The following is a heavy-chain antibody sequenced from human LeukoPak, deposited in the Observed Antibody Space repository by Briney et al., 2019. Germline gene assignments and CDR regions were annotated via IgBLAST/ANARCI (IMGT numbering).Heavy chain of an antibody. Sequence: PSETLSLTCTVSGGSISSYYWSWIRQPPGKGLEWIGYIYYSGSTNYNPSLKSRVTISVDTSKNQFSLKLSSVTAADTAVYYCARGFYDFWSGYYGYFDYWGQGTLVTVSS. CDR3: ARGFYDFWSGYYGYFDY. V-gene: IGHV4-59*12. D-gene: IGHD3-3*01. CDR1: GGSISSYY. CDR2: IYYSGST. J-gene: IGHJ4*02.